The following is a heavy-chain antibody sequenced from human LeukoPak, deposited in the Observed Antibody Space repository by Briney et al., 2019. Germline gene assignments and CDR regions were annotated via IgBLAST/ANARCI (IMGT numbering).Heavy chain of an antibody. J-gene: IGHJ4*02. CDR2: IIPIFGTA. CDR1: GGTFSSYA. CDR3: ARVGSYSYYFDY. D-gene: IGHD1-26*01. V-gene: IGHV1-69*13. Sequence: SVKVSCKASGGTFSSYAISWVRQAPGQGLEWMGGIIPIFGTANYAQKFQGRVTITADESTSTAYMELSSLRSEDTVVYYCARVGSYSYYFDYWGQGTLVTVSS.